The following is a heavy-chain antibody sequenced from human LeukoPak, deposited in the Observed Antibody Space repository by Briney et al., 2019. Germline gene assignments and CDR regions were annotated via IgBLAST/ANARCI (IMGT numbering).Heavy chain of an antibody. Sequence: SETLSPTCTVSGGSISSGSYYWSWIRQPAGKGLEWIGRIYTSGSTNYNPSLKSRVTISVDTSKNQFSLKLSSVTAADTAVYYCARRYCSSTSCFLGFDYWGQGTLVTVSS. J-gene: IGHJ4*02. D-gene: IGHD2-2*01. V-gene: IGHV4-61*02. CDR1: GGSISSGSYY. CDR2: IYTSGST. CDR3: ARRYCSSTSCFLGFDY.